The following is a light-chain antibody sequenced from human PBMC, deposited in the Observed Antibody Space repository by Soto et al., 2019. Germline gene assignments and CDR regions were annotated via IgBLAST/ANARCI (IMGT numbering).Light chain of an antibody. CDR1: SSSIGAGYD. CDR3: QSYNSRSVI. V-gene: IGLV1-40*01. J-gene: IGLJ2*01. CDR2: GNF. Sequence: QAVLTQPPSVSGAPGQRVTISCAGGSSSIGAGYDVHWYQQLPGTAPKLLIYGNFNRPSGVPDRFSGSIDSSSNSASLTISGLKTEDDADYYCQSYNSRSVIFGGGTKLTVL.